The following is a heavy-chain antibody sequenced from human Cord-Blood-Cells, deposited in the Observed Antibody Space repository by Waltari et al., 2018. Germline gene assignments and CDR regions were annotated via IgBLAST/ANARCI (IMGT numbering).Heavy chain of an antibody. V-gene: IGHV1-2*02. CDR1: GYNFTGYY. J-gene: IGHJ4*02. Sequence: QVQLVQSGAEVKKPGASVKVSCKASGYNFTGYYMHWVRQAPGQGLEWSGWIDRHSGGTNAAQMVQGRVAMTRDTSISPAYMALCRLRSADTAVYCCARDLSELGATVPVDYWGQGTLVTVSA. CDR2: IDRHSGGT. CDR3: ARDLSELGATVPVDY. D-gene: IGHD1-26*01.